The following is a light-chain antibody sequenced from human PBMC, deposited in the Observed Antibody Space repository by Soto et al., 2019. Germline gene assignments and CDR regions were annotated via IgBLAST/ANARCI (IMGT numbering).Light chain of an antibody. CDR2: TAS. CDR1: RDINRW. J-gene: IGKJ2*01. V-gene: IGKV1-12*01. Sequence: DIQMTQSPSSVSASVGDRVTITCRASRDINRWLAWYQQKPGKAPKLLIYTASSLQSGVPSRFSGSGSGTDFTLTITSLQPEDFATYYCLQATSFPYTLGQGTKLEIK. CDR3: LQATSFPYT.